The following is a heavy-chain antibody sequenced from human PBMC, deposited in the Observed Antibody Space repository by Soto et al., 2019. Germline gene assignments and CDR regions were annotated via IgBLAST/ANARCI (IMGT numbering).Heavy chain of an antibody. CDR2: IYYSGST. CDR3: ARDLRFRGFYGMDV. V-gene: IGHV4-31*03. CDR1: GGSISSGGYY. J-gene: IGHJ6*02. Sequence: QVQLQESGPGLVKPSQTLSLTCTVSGGSISSGGYYWSWIRQHPGKGREWIGYIYYSGSTYYNPSLKSRVTISVDTSKNQFSLKLSSVTAADTAVYYCARDLRFRGFYGMDVWGQGTTVTVSS. D-gene: IGHD3-10*01.